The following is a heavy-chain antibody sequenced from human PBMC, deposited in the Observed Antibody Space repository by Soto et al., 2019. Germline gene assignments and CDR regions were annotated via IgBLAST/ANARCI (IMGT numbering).Heavy chain of an antibody. J-gene: IGHJ4*01. CDR3: ATPRRYCSGGSCFFEVFDY. CDR1: GYTLNELS. CDR2: FDPEDGET. Sequence: ASVKVSCKVSGYTLNELSMHWVRQAPGKGLERMGAFDPEDGETIYGQKFQGRVTMTEDTSTDTAYMELRSLRSEDTAVYYCATPRRYCSGGSCFFEVFDYWGHGTLVTV. V-gene: IGHV1-24*01. D-gene: IGHD2-15*01.